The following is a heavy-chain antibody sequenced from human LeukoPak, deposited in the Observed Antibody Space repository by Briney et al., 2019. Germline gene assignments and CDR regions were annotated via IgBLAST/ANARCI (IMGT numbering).Heavy chain of an antibody. Sequence: GGALRLSCAASGFTFSNYAMTWVRQAPGKGLELVSVISASGRNRDYADSVKGRFTISRDNAENTLSLLMNSLRAEDTAVYYCARDSAAAEYYFDYWGQGTLVTVSS. V-gene: IGHV3-23*01. J-gene: IGHJ4*02. CDR3: ARDSAAAEYYFDY. D-gene: IGHD6-13*01. CDR2: ISASGRNR. CDR1: GFTFSNYA.